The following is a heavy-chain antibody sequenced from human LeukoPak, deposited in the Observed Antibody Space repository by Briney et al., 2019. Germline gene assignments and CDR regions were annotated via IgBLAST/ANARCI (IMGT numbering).Heavy chain of an antibody. CDR1: GGSISSSNW. CDR2: IYHGGST. D-gene: IGHD6-19*01. CDR3: ARVGYSSGRFTRNYYYYYYMDV. Sequence: PSETLSLTCAVSGGSISSSNWWSWVRQPPGKGLEWIGEIYHGGSTKYNPSLKSRVTISVDKSKNQFSLKLSSVTAADTAVYYCARVGYSSGRFTRNYYYYYYMDVWGKGTTVTISS. V-gene: IGHV4-4*02. J-gene: IGHJ6*03.